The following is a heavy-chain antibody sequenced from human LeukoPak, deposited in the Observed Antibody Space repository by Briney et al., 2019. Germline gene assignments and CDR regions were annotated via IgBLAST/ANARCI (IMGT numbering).Heavy chain of an antibody. CDR2: FDPEDGKT. V-gene: IGHV1-24*01. D-gene: IGHD3-10*01. CDR1: GYTLTELS. Sequence: ASVKVSCKVSGYTLTELSMHWVRQAPGKGLEWMGGFDPEDGKTIYAQKFQGRVTMTEDTSTDTAYMELSSLRSEDTAVYYCARPPYYYGSGSYYDHYYGMDVWGQGTTVTVSS. CDR3: ARPPYYYGSGSYYDHYYGMDV. J-gene: IGHJ6*02.